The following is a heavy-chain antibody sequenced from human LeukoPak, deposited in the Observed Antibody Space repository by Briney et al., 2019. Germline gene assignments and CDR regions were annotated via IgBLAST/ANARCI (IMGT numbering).Heavy chain of an antibody. J-gene: IGHJ6*03. CDR2: IWYDGSNK. D-gene: IGHD2/OR15-2a*01. CDR3: ARGVLGTTHLYYYIDV. Sequence: GGSLRLSCAASGFTFSSYGMHWVRQAPGKGLEWVAVIWYDGSNKYYADSVEGRFTISRDNSKNTLYLQMNSLRAEDTAVYYCARGVLGTTHLYYYIDVWGKGTTVTVSS. CDR1: GFTFSSYG. V-gene: IGHV3-33*01.